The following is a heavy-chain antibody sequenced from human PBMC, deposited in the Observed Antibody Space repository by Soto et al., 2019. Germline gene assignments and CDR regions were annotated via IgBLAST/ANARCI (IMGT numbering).Heavy chain of an antibody. D-gene: IGHD2-2*02. J-gene: IGHJ4*02. CDR2: ISSSSSYT. CDR3: ARARSYCSSTSCYNYYFDY. CDR1: GFTFSDYY. V-gene: IGHV3-11*05. Sequence: PGGSLRLSCAASGFTFSDYYMSWIRQAPGKGLEWVSYISSSSSYTNYADSVKGRFTISRDNAKNSLYLQMNSLRAEDTAVYYCARARSYCSSTSCYNYYFDYWGQGTLVTVSS.